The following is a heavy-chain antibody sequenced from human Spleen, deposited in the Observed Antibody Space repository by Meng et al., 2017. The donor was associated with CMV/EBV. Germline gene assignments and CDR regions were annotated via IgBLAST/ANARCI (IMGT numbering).Heavy chain of an antibody. D-gene: IGHD5-12*01. V-gene: IGHV1-69*05. J-gene: IGHJ2*01. CDR3: ARCRGYSGYDPSGDWFFDL. Sequence: FSSYTISWVRPAPGQGLEWMGGILPIFTTTNYPQKFQGRVTMTTDESTSTAYMELSSLRSEDTAVYYCARCRGYSGYDPSGDWFFDLWGRGTLVTVSS. CDR1: FSSYT. CDR2: ILPIFTTT.